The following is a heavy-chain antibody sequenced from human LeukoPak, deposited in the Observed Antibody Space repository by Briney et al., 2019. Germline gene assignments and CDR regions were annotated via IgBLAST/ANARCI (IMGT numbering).Heavy chain of an antibody. CDR2: IHYNGNT. CDR3: ARDSGTTGEVKFGP. V-gene: IGHV4-59*01. Sequence: SETLSLTCTVSGGSISSDYWTWIRQPPGKGLEWIGYIHYNGNTNYNPSLKSRVTISVDTSKNQFSLKLTSVSAADTAIYYCARDSGTTGEVKFGPWGQGILVTVSS. J-gene: IGHJ5*02. D-gene: IGHD3-10*01. CDR1: GGSISSDY.